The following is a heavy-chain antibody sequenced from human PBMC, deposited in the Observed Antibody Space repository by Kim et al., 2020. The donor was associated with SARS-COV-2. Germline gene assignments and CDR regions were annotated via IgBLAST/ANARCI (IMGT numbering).Heavy chain of an antibody. D-gene: IGHD3-16*01. V-gene: IGHV4-31*03. CDR2: IYYSGST. CDR1: GGSISSGGYY. CDR3: ARDRHNYDFGGRGWFDP. Sequence: SETLSLTCTVSGGSISSGGYYWSWIRQHPGKGLEWIGYIYYSGSTYYNPSLKSRVTISVDTSKNQFSLKLSSVTAADTAVYYCARDRHNYDFGGRGWFDPWGQGTLVTVSS. J-gene: IGHJ5*02.